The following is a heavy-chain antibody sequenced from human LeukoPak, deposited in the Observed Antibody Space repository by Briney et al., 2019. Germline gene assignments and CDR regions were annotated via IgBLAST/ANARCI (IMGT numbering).Heavy chain of an antibody. D-gene: IGHD5-12*01. V-gene: IGHV3-74*01. CDR3: ATGLPNYFDY. CDR2: INTDGSIK. J-gene: IGHJ4*02. CDR1: GFTFSSYW. Sequence: GGSLRLSCAASGFTFSSYWMHWDRQAPGKGLVWVSHINTDGSIKTYADSVKGRFTISRDNAKNTLYLQMNSLRAEDTAVYYCATGLPNYFDYWGQGTLVTVSS.